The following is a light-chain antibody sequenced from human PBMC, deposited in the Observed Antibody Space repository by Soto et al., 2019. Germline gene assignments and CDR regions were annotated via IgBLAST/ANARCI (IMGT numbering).Light chain of an antibody. CDR1: SSDVGAYKY. CDR2: EVS. J-gene: IGLJ3*02. Sequence: QSVLTQPPSASGSPGQSVTISCTGTSSDVGAYKYVSWYQQYPGKAPKLMIYEVSKRPSGVPDRFSGSKSGNTASLTVSGLQAEDAADYYCTSYVGSDIWVFGGGTKLTVL. V-gene: IGLV2-8*01. CDR3: TSYVGSDIWV.